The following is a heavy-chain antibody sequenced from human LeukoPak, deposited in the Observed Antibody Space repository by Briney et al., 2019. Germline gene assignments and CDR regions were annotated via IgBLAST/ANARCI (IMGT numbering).Heavy chain of an antibody. V-gene: IGHV4-59*08. CDR2: IYYSGGT. CDR1: GGSTSSYY. Sequence: SETLSLTCTVSGGSTSSYYWSWIRQPPGKGLEWIGYIYYSGGTNYNPSLKSRLTISVDSSKNQFSLKLISVTAADTAVYYCARPATGYWSFDLWGRGTLVTVSS. CDR3: ARPATGYWSFDL. J-gene: IGHJ2*01. D-gene: IGHD6-13*01.